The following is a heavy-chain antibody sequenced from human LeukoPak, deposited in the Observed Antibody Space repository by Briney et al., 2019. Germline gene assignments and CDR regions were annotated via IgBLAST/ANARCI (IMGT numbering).Heavy chain of an antibody. V-gene: IGHV3-21*01. J-gene: IGHJ3*02. CDR3: ARDGEMTTVTNRVVDAFDI. Sequence: GGSLRLSCAASGFTFSSYSMNWVRQAPGKGLEWVSSISSSSSYIYYADSVKGRFTISRDNAKNSLYLQMNSLRAEDTAVYYCARDGEMTTVTNRVVDAFDIWGQGTMVTVSS. CDR1: GFTFSSYS. CDR2: ISSSSSYI. D-gene: IGHD4-17*01.